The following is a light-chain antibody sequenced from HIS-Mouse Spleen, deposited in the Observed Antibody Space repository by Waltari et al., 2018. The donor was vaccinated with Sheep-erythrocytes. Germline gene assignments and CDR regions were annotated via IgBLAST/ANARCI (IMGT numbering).Light chain of an antibody. Sequence: QSALTQPASVSGSPGQSITISCTGTSSDVGGYNYVSWYQQHPGQAPKPLIYDVSNRPSGVSNRFSGSKSGNTASLTISGLQAEDEADYYCSSYTSSSTWVFGGGTKLTVL. J-gene: IGLJ3*02. CDR1: SSDVGGYNY. V-gene: IGLV2-14*03. CDR3: SSYTSSSTWV. CDR2: DVS.